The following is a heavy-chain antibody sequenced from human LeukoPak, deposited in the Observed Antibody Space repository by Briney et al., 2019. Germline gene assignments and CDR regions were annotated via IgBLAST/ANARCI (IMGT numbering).Heavy chain of an antibody. CDR1: GYTFTSYD. V-gene: IGHV1-8*01. J-gene: IGHJ4*02. CDR2: MNPNSGDT. CDR3: ARGGFGSGGHFDY. D-gene: IGHD3-10*01. Sequence: ASVKVSCKASGYTFTSYDINWVRQATGQGLEWMGWMNPNSGDTGYVQKFQGRVTVTRSTSISTAYMELSSLRSEDTAIYYCARGGFGSGGHFDYWGQGTLVTVSS.